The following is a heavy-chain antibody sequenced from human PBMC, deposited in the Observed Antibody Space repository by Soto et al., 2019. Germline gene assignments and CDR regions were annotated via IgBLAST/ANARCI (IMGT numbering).Heavy chain of an antibody. Sequence: LRLSCAASGFTFSSYAMHWVRQAPGKGLEWVAVISYDGSNKYYADSVKGRFTISRDNSKNTLYLQMNSLRAEDTAVYYCARGWYGSGSYYYYYYGMDVWGQGTTVTVSS. CDR2: ISYDGSNK. D-gene: IGHD3-10*01. V-gene: IGHV3-30-3*01. J-gene: IGHJ6*02. CDR3: ARGWYGSGSYYYYYYGMDV. CDR1: GFTFSSYA.